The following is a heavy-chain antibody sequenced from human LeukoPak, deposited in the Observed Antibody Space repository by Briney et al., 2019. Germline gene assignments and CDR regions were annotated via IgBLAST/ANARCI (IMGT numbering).Heavy chain of an antibody. D-gene: IGHD2-21*02. CDR3: GKDMTYGDGKWEFDL. V-gene: IGHV3-23*03. J-gene: IGHJ5*02. CDR1: GYFLTSYA. CDR2: MYADGSVT. Sequence: GGSLRLSCVGSGYFLTSYATSWVRLTPAKGLQWVAGMYADGSVTQYEGAVKGRFTISRDTSKNTLYLQMNSLRDDDTALYYCGKDMTYGDGKWEFDLWGQGTPVTVSS.